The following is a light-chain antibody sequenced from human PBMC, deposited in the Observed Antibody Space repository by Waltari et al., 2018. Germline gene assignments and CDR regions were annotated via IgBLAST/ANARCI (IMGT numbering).Light chain of an antibody. V-gene: IGLV1-44*01. J-gene: IGLJ3*02. CDR1: FSNIQSIT. Sequence: QSVLTQPPSASATPGQRATLSGAGSFSNIQSITVNWSRQIPGTAPQLLIYGDNQRPSGVPDRFSGSKSGTSASLAISGLQSADEADYYCAGWDDSLNGPVFGGGTKLTVL. CDR2: GDN. CDR3: AGWDDSLNGPV.